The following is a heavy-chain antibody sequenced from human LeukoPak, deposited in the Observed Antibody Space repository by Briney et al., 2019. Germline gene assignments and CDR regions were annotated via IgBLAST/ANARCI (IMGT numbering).Heavy chain of an antibody. J-gene: IGHJ4*02. CDR2: IYTSGST. CDR3: ASGHSSSWAADY. D-gene: IGHD6-13*01. CDR1: GGSISSYY. V-gene: IGHV4-4*07. Sequence: SETLSLTCTVSGGSISSYYRSWIRQPAGKGLEWIGRIYTSGSTNYSPSLKSRVTMSVDTSKNQFSLKLSSVTAADTAVYYCASGHSSSWAADYWGQGTLVTVSS.